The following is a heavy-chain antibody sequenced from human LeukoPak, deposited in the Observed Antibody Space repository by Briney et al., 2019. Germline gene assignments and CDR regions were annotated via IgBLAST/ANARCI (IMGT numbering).Heavy chain of an antibody. J-gene: IGHJ6*02. CDR3: ARNRQRGGPRGSYYGMDV. V-gene: IGHV4-34*01. CDR2: INHSGST. CDR1: GGSFSGYY. D-gene: IGHD6-25*01. Sequence: SETLSLTCAVYGGSFSGYYWSWIRQPPGKGLEWIGEINHSGSTNYNPSLKSRVTISVDTSKNQFSLKLSSVTAADTAVYYCARNRQRGGPRGSYYGMDVWGQGTTVTVSS.